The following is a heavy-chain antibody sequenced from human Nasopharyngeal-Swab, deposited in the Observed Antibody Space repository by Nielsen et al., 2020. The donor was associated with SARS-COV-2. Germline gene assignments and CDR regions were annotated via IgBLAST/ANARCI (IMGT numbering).Heavy chain of an antibody. CDR2: IWYDGSNK. CDR3: ASAPSIAVAAGYGMDV. Sequence: GGSLRLSCAASGFTFSSDGMHWVRQAPGKGLEWVAVIWYDGSNKYYADSVKGRFTISRDNSKNTLYLQMNSLRAEDTAVYYCASAPSIAVAAGYGMDVWGQGTTVTVSS. V-gene: IGHV3-33*01. D-gene: IGHD6-19*01. J-gene: IGHJ6*02. CDR1: GFTFSSDG.